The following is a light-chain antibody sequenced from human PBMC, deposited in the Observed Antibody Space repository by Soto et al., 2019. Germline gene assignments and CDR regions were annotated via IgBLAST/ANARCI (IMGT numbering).Light chain of an antibody. CDR1: SSDIGGYNY. V-gene: IGLV2-8*01. CDR2: EVS. J-gene: IGLJ1*01. Sequence: SARTRPASGSGSHGQSVTISCTGTSSDIGGYNYVSWYQQHPGKAPKLMIYEVSKRPSGVPDRFSGSKSGNTASLTVSGLQAEDKADYYCSSYAGSNNYVFGSGTKVTVL. CDR3: SSYAGSNNYV.